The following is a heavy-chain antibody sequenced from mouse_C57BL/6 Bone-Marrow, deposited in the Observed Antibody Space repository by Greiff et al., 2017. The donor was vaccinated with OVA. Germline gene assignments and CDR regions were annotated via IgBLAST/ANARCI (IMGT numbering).Heavy chain of an antibody. CDR3: ARLWLRLESDY. CDR1: EYEFPSHD. CDR2: VNSDGGST. J-gene: IGHJ2*01. D-gene: IGHD2-2*01. V-gene: IGHV5-2*01. Sequence: EVMLVESGGGLVQPGESLKLSCESNEYEFPSHDMSWVRKTPEKRLELVAAVNSDGGSTYYPDTMERRFIISRDNTKKTLYLQMSSLRSEDTALDYCARLWLRLESDYWGQGTTLTVSS.